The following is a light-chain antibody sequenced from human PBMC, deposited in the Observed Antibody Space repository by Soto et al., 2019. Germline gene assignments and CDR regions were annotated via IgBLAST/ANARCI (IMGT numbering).Light chain of an antibody. J-gene: IGKJ4*01. CDR1: QSVSSY. CDR3: QQRSNWPPLT. V-gene: IGKV3-11*01. Sequence: DIVLTQFPGTLSLSPGERATLSCRASQSVSSYLAWYQQKPGQAPRLLIYDASNRATGIPARFSGSGSGTDFTLTISSLEPEDFAVYYCQQRSNWPPLTFGGGTKVDIK. CDR2: DAS.